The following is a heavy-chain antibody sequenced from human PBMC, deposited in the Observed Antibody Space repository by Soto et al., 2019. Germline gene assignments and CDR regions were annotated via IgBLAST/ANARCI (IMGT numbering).Heavy chain of an antibody. CDR2: IHHSGRT. Sequence: QVQLQESGPGLVRPSGTVSLTCAVSGLSISSDNWWSWVRQPPGKGLEWIGEIHHSGRTNYHPSLKSRVTMSVVPSKDLFSLTLNSVTAADTAFYYCARDQGSHPGDWGQGTLVSVSS. J-gene: IGHJ4*02. CDR1: GLSISSDNW. D-gene: IGHD6-13*01. CDR3: ARDQGSHPGD. V-gene: IGHV4-4*02.